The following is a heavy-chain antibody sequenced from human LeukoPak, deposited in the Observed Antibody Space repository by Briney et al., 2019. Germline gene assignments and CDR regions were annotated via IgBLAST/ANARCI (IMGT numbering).Heavy chain of an antibody. CDR3: AIAGGGSDAFDT. CDR2: INPNTGGT. D-gene: IGHD2-15*01. Sequence: ASVKVSCKAFGYTFTGYFMHWVRQAPGQGLEWMGRINPNTGGTKYTQNLQGRVTMTRDTSISTAYMELSRLRSDDTALYYCAIAGGGSDAFDTWGHGTMVTVSS. J-gene: IGHJ3*02. V-gene: IGHV1-2*06. CDR1: GYTFTGYF.